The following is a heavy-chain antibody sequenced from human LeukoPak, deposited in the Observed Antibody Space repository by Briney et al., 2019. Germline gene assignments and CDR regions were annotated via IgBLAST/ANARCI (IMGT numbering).Heavy chain of an antibody. J-gene: IGHJ4*02. D-gene: IGHD1-26*01. CDR1: GGSFSGYY. V-gene: IGHV4-34*01. CDR2: INHSGST. Sequence: PSETLSLTCAVYGGSFSGYYWSWIRQPPGKGLEWIGEINHSGSTNYNPSLKSRVTISVDTSKNQFSLKLSSVTAADTAVYYCARRRYRGYFDYWGQGTLVTVSS. CDR3: ARRRYRGYFDY.